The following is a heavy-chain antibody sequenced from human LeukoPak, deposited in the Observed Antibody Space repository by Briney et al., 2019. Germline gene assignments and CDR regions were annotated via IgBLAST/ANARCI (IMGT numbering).Heavy chain of an antibody. CDR3: ARGWSAAAPSYYYYGMDV. V-gene: IGHV4-61*01. Sequence: SETLSLTCTVSGGSVSSGSYYWSWIRQPPGKGLEWIGYIYYSGSTNYNPSLKSRVTISVDTSKNQFSLKLSSVTAADTAVYYCARGWSAAAPSYYYYGMDVWGQGTTVTVSS. J-gene: IGHJ6*02. CDR1: GGSVSSGSYY. D-gene: IGHD6-13*01. CDR2: IYYSGST.